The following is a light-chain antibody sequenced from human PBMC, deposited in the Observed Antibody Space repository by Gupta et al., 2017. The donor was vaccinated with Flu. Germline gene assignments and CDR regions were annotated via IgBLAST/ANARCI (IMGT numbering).Light chain of an antibody. V-gene: IGKV3-11*01. CDR1: QCVSSY. J-gene: IGKJ2*03. CDR2: YAS. CDR3: QQRSNWPPYS. Sequence: EILLSQSPATLSLSPGERATLSCRASQCVSSYLAWYQQKPGQAPRILIYYASNRATGIPARFSGSGSGTDFTLTISSLEPEDSAVYYCQQRSNWPPYSFGQGTKLEIK.